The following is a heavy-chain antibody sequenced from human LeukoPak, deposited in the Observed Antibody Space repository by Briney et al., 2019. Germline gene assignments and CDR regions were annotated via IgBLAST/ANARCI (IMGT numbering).Heavy chain of an antibody. CDR1: GFTFDDYA. J-gene: IGHJ4*02. CDR2: ISWNSGSI. D-gene: IGHD3-22*01. Sequence: SLRLSCAASGFTFDDYAMHWVRQAPGKGLEWVSGISWNSGSIGYADSVKGRFTISRDNDKNSLYLQMNSLRAEDMALYYCAKVGSSRYEGDYWGQGTLVTVSS. V-gene: IGHV3-9*03. CDR3: AKVGSSRYEGDY.